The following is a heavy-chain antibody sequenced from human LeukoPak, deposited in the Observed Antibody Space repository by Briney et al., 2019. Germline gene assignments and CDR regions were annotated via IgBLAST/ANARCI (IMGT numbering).Heavy chain of an antibody. CDR1: GFTFSSYA. CDR3: ARDLSGGLGNYYDSSGSNWFDP. D-gene: IGHD3-22*01. J-gene: IGHJ5*02. Sequence: PGGSLRLSCAASGFTFSSYAMHWVRQAPGKGLEWVAVISYDGSNKYYADSVKGRFTISRDNSKNTLYLQMNSLRAEDTAVYYCARDLSGGLGNYYDSSGSNWFDPWGQGTLVTVSS. CDR2: ISYDGSNK. V-gene: IGHV3-30*03.